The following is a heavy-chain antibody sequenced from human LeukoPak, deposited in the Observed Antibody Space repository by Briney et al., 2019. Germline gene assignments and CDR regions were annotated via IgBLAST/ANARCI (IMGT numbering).Heavy chain of an antibody. D-gene: IGHD6-13*01. CDR3: ARAGARSSWYRGYFDY. J-gene: IGHJ4*02. V-gene: IGHV3-23*01. CDR2: ISGSGGST. Sequence: GGSLRLSCAASGFTFSSYAMSWVRQAPGKGLEWVSAISGSGGSTYYADSVKGRFTISRDNAKNTLYLQMNSLRAEDTAVYYCARAGARSSWYRGYFDYWGQGTLVTVSS. CDR1: GFTFSSYA.